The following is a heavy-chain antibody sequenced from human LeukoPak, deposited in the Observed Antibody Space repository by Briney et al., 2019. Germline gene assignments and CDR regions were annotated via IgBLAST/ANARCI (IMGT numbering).Heavy chain of an antibody. V-gene: IGHV3-21*01. CDR2: ISSSSYI. D-gene: IGHD2-15*01. CDR1: GFTFSSYS. J-gene: IGHJ4*02. CDR3: AREGGWRDFDY. Sequence: GGSLRLSCAASGFTFSSYSMNWVRQAPGKGLEWVSSISSSSYIYYADSVKGRFTISRDNAKNSLHLQMNSLRAEDTAVYYCAREGGWRDFDYWGQGTLVTVSS.